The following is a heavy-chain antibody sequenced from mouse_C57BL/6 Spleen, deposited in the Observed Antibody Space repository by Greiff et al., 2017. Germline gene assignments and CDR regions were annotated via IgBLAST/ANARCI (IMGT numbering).Heavy chain of an antibody. V-gene: IGHV1-78*01. Sequence: VHLVESDAELVKPGASVKISCKVSGYTFTDHTIHWMKQRPEQGLEWIGYIYPRDGSTKYNEKFKGKATLTADKSSSTAYMQLNSLTSEDSAVYFCAKEINYYGSSYDYFDYWGQGTTLTVSS. CDR1: GYTFTDHT. CDR3: AKEINYYGSSYDYFDY. D-gene: IGHD1-1*01. J-gene: IGHJ2*01. CDR2: IYPRDGST.